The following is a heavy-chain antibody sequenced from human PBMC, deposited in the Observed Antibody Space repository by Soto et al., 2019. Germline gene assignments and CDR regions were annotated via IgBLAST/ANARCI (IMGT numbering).Heavy chain of an antibody. Sequence: GGSLRLSCAASGFTFSSYAMHWVRQAPGKGLEWVAVISYDGSNKYYADSVKGRFTISRDNSKNTLYLQMNSLRAEDTAVYYCASDRGSGWRSYWLDPWGQGTLVTVYS. CDR1: GFTFSSYA. J-gene: IGHJ5*02. V-gene: IGHV3-30-3*01. CDR2: ISYDGSNK. D-gene: IGHD6-19*01. CDR3: ASDRGSGWRSYWLDP.